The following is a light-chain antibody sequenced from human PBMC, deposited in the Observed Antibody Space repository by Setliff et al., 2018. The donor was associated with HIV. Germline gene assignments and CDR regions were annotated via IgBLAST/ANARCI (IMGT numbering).Light chain of an antibody. CDR2: RNN. CDR3: AAWDDSLNGQV. V-gene: IGLV1-44*01. J-gene: IGLJ2*01. CDR1: NSNIGSNT. Sequence: QPVLTQPPSASGTPGQRVTISCSGSNSNIGSNTVNWYQQLPGTAPNLLIYRNNQRPSGVPDRFSGSKSGTSASLAISGLQSEDEAYYYCAAWDDSLNGQVFGGGTKVTVL.